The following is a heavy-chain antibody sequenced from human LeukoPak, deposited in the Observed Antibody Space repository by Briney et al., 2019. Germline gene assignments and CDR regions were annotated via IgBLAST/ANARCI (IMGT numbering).Heavy chain of an antibody. CDR3: ARGAYFDY. J-gene: IGHJ4*02. CDR2: IYYSGST. Sequence: SETLSLTCTVSGGSISSSSYYWGWIRQPPGKGPEWIGSIYYSGSTYYNPSLKSRVTISVDTSKNQFSLKLSSVTAADTAVYYCARGAYFDYWGQGTLVTVSS. V-gene: IGHV4-39*07. CDR1: GGSISSSSYY.